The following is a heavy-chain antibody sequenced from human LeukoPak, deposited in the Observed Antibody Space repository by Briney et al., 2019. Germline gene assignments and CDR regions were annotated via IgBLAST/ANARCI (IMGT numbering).Heavy chain of an antibody. Sequence: SETLSLTCTVSGGSLSSYYWSWMRQPPGKGLEWMGYIYYSGSTTYNRSLKRRVTVSVERSKNQFSVKLSSVTAADTAVYYCARGRITMVRGGYVNWFDPWGQGTLVTVSS. CDR2: IYYSGST. V-gene: IGHV4-59*01. J-gene: IGHJ5*02. D-gene: IGHD3-10*01. CDR1: GGSLSSYY. CDR3: ARGRITMVRGGYVNWFDP.